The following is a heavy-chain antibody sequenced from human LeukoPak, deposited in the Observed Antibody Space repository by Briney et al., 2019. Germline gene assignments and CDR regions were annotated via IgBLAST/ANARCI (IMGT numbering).Heavy chain of an antibody. CDR2: ISYDGSNK. J-gene: IGHJ4*02. CDR1: GFTFSSYA. Sequence: GRSLRLSCAASGFTFSSYAMHWVRQAPGMGLEWVAVISYDGSNKYYADSVKGRFTISRDNSKNTLYLQMNSLRAEDTAVYYCARDVPPGYYYDSSGYYYPDYWGQGTLVTVSS. CDR3: ARDVPPGYYYDSSGYYYPDY. V-gene: IGHV3-30-3*01. D-gene: IGHD3-22*01.